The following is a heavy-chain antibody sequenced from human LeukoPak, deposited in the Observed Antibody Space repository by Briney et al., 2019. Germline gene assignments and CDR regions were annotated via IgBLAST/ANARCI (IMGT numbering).Heavy chain of an antibody. CDR2: IKYDESFT. CDR1: GFTFSGIG. CDR3: ALVEGIAAD. J-gene: IGHJ4*02. V-gene: IGHV3-30*02. Sequence: GGSLRLSCAASGFTFSGIGMHWVRQAPHKGLEWVAFIKYDESFTYYADSVKGRFTISRDNSKNTLYLQMNSLRVEDTAVYYCALVEGIAADWGQGTLVTVSS. D-gene: IGHD6-13*01.